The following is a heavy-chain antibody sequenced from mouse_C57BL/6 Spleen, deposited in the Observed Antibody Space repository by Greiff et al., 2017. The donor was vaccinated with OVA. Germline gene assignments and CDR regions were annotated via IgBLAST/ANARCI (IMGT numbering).Heavy chain of an antibody. CDR3: ARDSTVYSIDY. D-gene: IGHD1-1*01. Sequence: VQLQESGAELVMPGASVKISCKASGYAFTSYCLNWVKQRPGQGLEWLGQIYPGDGDTNYNGKFKGKATLTADKSSSTAYMQLSSLTSEDSAVYFCARDSTVYSIDYWGQGTSVTVSS. J-gene: IGHJ4*01. V-gene: IGHV1-80*01. CDR1: GYAFTSYC. CDR2: IYPGDGDT.